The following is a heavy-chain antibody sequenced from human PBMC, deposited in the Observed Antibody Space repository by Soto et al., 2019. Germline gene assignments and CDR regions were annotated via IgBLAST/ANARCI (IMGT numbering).Heavy chain of an antibody. D-gene: IGHD3-9*01. CDR3: ATSRADWYYGLDV. Sequence: QTGGSLRLSCSASGFTVSSNHMSWVRQAPGKGLEWVSIIYSDGTTYYTDSVKGRFTISRDDSKNTLYLQMNSLRAEDTAVYYCATSRADWYYGLDVWGQGTTVTVSS. CDR2: IYSDGTT. V-gene: IGHV3-53*01. J-gene: IGHJ6*02. CDR1: GFTVSSNH.